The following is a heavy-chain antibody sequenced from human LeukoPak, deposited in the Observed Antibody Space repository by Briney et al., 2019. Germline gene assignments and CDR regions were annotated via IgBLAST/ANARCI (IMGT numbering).Heavy chain of an antibody. V-gene: IGHV3-33*01. Sequence: SGGSLRLSCAASKFTFSNYGMQWVRQAPGKGLEWVAVIWYDGGNKYYADSVKGRFTISRDNSKNTLYLQMNSLRAEDTAVYYCARDFGERLGTEGAFDIWGQGTMVTVSS. CDR3: ARDFGERLGTEGAFDI. J-gene: IGHJ3*02. D-gene: IGHD3-16*01. CDR1: KFTFSNYG. CDR2: IWYDGGNK.